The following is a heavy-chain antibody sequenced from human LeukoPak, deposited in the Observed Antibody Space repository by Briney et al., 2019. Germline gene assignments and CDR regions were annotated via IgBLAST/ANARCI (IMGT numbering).Heavy chain of an antibody. Sequence: GSLRLSCAASEFTFSSYSMNWVRQPPGKGLEWIGEIYHSGSTNYNPSLKSRVTISVDKSKNQFSLKLSSVTAADTAVYYCASLYSSSWYGVGYYYYGMDVWGQGTTVTVSS. CDR2: IYHSGST. CDR3: ASLYSSSWYGVGYYYYGMDV. CDR1: EFTFSSYSM. V-gene: IGHV4-4*02. D-gene: IGHD6-13*01. J-gene: IGHJ6*02.